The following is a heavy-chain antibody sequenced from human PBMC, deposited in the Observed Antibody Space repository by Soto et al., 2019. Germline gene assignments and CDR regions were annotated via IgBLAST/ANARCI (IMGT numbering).Heavy chain of an antibody. CDR3: ARVKVDLGYCSSTSCYPDLNAFDI. D-gene: IGHD2-2*01. J-gene: IGHJ3*02. V-gene: IGHV6-1*01. Sequence: SQTLSLTCAISGDSVSSNSAAWNWIRQSPSRGLEWLGRAYYRSKWYNDYAVSVKSRITINPDTSKNQFSLQLNSVTPEDTAVYYCARVKVDLGYCSSTSCYPDLNAFDIWGQGTMVTVSS. CDR2: AYYRSKWYN. CDR1: GDSVSSNSAA.